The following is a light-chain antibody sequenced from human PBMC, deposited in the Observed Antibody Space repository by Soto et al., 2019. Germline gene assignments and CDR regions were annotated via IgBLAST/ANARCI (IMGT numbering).Light chain of an antibody. J-gene: IGLJ2*01. CDR1: SSNIGAGYD. CDR2: GNS. V-gene: IGLV1-40*01. Sequence: QPVLTQPPSVSGAPGQRVTMSCTGSSSNIGAGYDVHWYQQLPGTAPKLLIYGNSNRPSGVPDRFSGSKSGTSASLAITGLQAEDEADYYCQSYDNSLSGHVVFGGGTKLTVL. CDR3: QSYDNSLSGHVV.